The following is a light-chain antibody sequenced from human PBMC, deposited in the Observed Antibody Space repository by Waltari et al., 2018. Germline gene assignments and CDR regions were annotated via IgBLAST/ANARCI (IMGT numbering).Light chain of an antibody. CDR3: AAWDDSLSGLV. CDR1: SSNIGSNY. CDR2: RNN. Sequence: QSVLTQPPSASGTPGQRVTISCSGSSSNIGSNYVYWYPQLPGTTPKLPIYRNNPRPSRVPDRFSGSKSGTSAALAISGLRSEDEADYYCAAWDDSLSGLVFGGGTKLTVL. V-gene: IGLV1-47*01. J-gene: IGLJ2*01.